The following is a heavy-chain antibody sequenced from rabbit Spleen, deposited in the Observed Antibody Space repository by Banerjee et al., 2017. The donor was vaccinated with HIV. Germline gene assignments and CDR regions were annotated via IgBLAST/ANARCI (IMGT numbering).Heavy chain of an antibody. V-gene: IGHV1S45*01. J-gene: IGHJ4*01. CDR1: GLDFSASYW. CDR3: ARDAAGREDFNL. Sequence: QEQLEESGGDLVKPGASLTLTCKASGLDFSASYWICWVRQAPGKGLEWIACIDVRKSGSTFYETWAKGRFTISKTSSTTVTLQMTSLTAADTATYFCARDAAGREDFNLWGPGTLVTVS. D-gene: IGHD4-2*01. CDR2: IDVRKSGST.